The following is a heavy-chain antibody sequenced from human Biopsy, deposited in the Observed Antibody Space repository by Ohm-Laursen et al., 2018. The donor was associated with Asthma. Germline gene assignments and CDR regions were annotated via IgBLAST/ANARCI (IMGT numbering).Heavy chain of an antibody. CDR3: ARKIAARGGMGV. V-gene: IGHV3-33*01. Sequence: SLRLSCAASGIIFSTYRMHWVRQAPAKGLEWVSFIWYDGRKKTYADSVKGRFTISRDNSKNTLNLQMNSLRAEDTAVYYCARKIAARGGMGVWGQGTTVTVSS. J-gene: IGHJ6*02. CDR1: GIIFSTYR. CDR2: IWYDGRKK. D-gene: IGHD6-6*01.